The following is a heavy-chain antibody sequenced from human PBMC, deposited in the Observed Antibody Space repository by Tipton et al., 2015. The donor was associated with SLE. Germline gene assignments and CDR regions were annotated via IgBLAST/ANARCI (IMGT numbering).Heavy chain of an antibody. CDR2: IYHSGST. CDR1: GFTFSDYY. J-gene: IGHJ4*02. Sequence: LRLSCVASGFTFSDYYMSWIRQAPGKGLEWIGYIYHSGSTYYSPSLKSRVTISVDRSKNQFSLKLSSVTAADTAVYYCARAHGDENSFDYWGQGTLVTVSS. V-gene: IGHV4-30-2*01. CDR3: ARAHGDENSFDY. D-gene: IGHD1-7*01.